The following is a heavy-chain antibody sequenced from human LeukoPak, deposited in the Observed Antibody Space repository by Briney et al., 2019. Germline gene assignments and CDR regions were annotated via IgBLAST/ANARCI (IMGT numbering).Heavy chain of an antibody. Sequence: GGSLRLSCAASGFTVSSNYMSWVRQAPGKGLEWVSVIYSGGSTYYADSVKGRFTISRDNSKNTLYLQMNSLRAEDTAVHYCARDPSSAADYYYYGMDVWGQGTTVTVSS. CDR1: GFTVSSNY. CDR2: IYSGGST. J-gene: IGHJ6*02. CDR3: ARDPSSAADYYYYGMDV. D-gene: IGHD6-13*01. V-gene: IGHV3-66*01.